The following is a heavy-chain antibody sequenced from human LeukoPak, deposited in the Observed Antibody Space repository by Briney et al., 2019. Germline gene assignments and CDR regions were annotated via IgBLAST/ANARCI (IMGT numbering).Heavy chain of an antibody. CDR3: ARGPVTTSYYYYYMDV. CDR1: GFIFSSYW. J-gene: IGHJ6*03. V-gene: IGHV3-7*01. Sequence: GGSLRLSCAASGFIFSSYWMSWVRQAPGKGLEWVANIKQDGSEKYYVDSVKGRFTISRDNAKNSLYLQMNSLRAEDTAVYYCARGPVTTSYYYYYMDVWGKGTTVTVSS. D-gene: IGHD4-17*01. CDR2: IKQDGSEK.